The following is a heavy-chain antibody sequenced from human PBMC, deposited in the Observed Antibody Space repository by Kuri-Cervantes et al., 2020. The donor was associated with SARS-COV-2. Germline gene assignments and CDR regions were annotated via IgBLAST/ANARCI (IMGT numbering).Heavy chain of an antibody. CDR2: INPNSGGT. CDR3: ASGRIIAARSDLDY. Sequence: ASVTVSCKASGYTFTGYYMHWMRQAPGQGLEWMGWINPNSGGTNYAQKFQGRVTMTRDTSISTAYMELSRLRSDDTAVYYCASGRIIAARSDLDYWGQGTLVTVSS. D-gene: IGHD6-6*01. V-gene: IGHV1-2*02. CDR1: GYTFTGYY. J-gene: IGHJ4*02.